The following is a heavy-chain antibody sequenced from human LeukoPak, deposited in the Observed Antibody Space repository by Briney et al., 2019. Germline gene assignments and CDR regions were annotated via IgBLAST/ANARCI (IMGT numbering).Heavy chain of an antibody. V-gene: IGHV5-51*01. Sequence: GESLKISCKGSGYSFTSYWIGWVRQMPGKGLEWMGIIYPGDSDTRYSPSFQGQVTISADKSVSTAYPQWSSLGASDTAMYYCARQRNVDRDFDYWGQGTMVTVSS. CDR2: IYPGDSDT. J-gene: IGHJ4*02. CDR1: GYSFTSYW. CDR3: ARQRNVDRDFDY. D-gene: IGHD1-14*01.